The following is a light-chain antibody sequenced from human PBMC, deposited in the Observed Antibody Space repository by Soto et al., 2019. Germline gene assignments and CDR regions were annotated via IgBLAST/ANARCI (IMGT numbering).Light chain of an antibody. Sequence: EIELTQSPSTLSLSPGERATLSCRASQTVSITYLTWYQQKPGQAPRLLIYGASTRATGIPARFSGSGSGTEFTLTISSLQSEDFAVYYCQQYNNWPWTFGQGTKVDI. CDR1: QTVSITY. CDR2: GAS. CDR3: QQYNNWPWT. J-gene: IGKJ1*01. V-gene: IGKV3-15*01.